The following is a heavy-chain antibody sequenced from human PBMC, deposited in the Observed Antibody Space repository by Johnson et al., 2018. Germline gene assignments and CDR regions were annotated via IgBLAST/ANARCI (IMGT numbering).Heavy chain of an antibody. CDR3: AKDRPVDY. CDR2: ISSDGRNK. CDR1: GFTFSTYG. J-gene: IGHJ4*02. Sequence: QVQLVESGGGVVQPGRSLRLSCAASGFTFSTYGMHLVRQAPGKGLAWVAVISSDGRNKYYADSVKGRFTIARDNSKNTLYMEMNNLRDEDTAVYYCAKDRPVDYWGQGTTVTVSS. V-gene: IGHV3-30*18.